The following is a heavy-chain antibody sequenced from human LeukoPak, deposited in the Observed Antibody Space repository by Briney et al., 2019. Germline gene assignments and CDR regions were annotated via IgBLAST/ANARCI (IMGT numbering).Heavy chain of an antibody. Sequence: PGGSLRLSCAASGFTFSDYYMSWIRQAPGKGLEWVSYISSSSSHTNYADSVKGRFTISRDNAKNSLYLQMNSLRAEDTAVYYCARVNYALDVWGQGITVTVSS. J-gene: IGHJ6*02. CDR3: ARVNYALDV. CDR2: ISSSSSHT. CDR1: GFTFSDYY. V-gene: IGHV3-11*05.